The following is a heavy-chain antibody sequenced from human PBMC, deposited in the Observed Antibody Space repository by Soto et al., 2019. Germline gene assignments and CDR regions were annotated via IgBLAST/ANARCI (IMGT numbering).Heavy chain of an antibody. D-gene: IGHD4-17*01. Sequence: QVQLVESGGGVVQPGRSLRLSCAASGFTFSSYGMHWVRQAPGKGLEWVAVISYDGSNKYYADSVKGRFTISRDNSKNTLYLQMSSLRAEDTAVYYCAKDLGGGDYVPYYFDYWGQGPLVTVSS. CDR2: ISYDGSNK. CDR1: GFTFSSYG. V-gene: IGHV3-30*18. J-gene: IGHJ4*02. CDR3: AKDLGGGDYVPYYFDY.